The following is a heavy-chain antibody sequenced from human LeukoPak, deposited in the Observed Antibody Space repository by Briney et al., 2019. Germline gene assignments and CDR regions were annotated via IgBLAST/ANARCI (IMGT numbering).Heavy chain of an antibody. CDR3: AKGLSGSIYFSHTNFDY. CDR1: GFTFSSYG. CDR2: ISYDGSNK. Sequence: GGSLRLSCAASGFTFSSYGMHWVRQAPGKGLEWVAVISYDGSNKYYADSVKGRFTISRDNSKNTLYLQMNSLRAEDTAVYYCAKGLSGSIYFSHTNFDYWGQGTLVTVSS. V-gene: IGHV3-30*18. J-gene: IGHJ4*02. D-gene: IGHD3-10*01.